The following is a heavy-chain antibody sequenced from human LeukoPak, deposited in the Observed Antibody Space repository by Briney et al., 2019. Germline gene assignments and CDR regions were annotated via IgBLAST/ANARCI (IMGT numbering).Heavy chain of an antibody. CDR3: ARATRGIKDGFWSGFNWFDP. CDR1: GGTFSSYA. V-gene: IGHV1-69*04. D-gene: IGHD3-3*01. Sequence: ASVKVSCKASGGTFSSYAISWVRQAPGQGLEWMGRIIPIFGIANYAQKFQGRVTITADKSTSTAYMELSSLRSEDTAVYYCARATRGIKDGFWSGFNWFDPWGQGTLVTVSS. J-gene: IGHJ5*02. CDR2: IIPIFGIA.